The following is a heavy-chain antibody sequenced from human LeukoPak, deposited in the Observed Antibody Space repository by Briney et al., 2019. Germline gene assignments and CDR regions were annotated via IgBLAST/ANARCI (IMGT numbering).Heavy chain of an antibody. J-gene: IGHJ4*02. CDR3: ARFAVHRRITVAGQFGLDY. V-gene: IGHV1-18*01. CDR1: GYTFTSYG. D-gene: IGHD6-19*01. Sequence: ASVKVSCKASGYTFTSYGISWVRQAPGQGLEWMGWISAYNGNTNYAQKLQGRVTMTTDTSTSTAYMELRSLRSDDTAVYYCARFAVHRRITVAGQFGLDYWGQGTLVSLSS. CDR2: ISAYNGNT.